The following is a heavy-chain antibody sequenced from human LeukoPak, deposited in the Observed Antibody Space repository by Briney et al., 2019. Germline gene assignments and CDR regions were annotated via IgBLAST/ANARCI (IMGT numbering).Heavy chain of an antibody. V-gene: IGHV1-69*05. D-gene: IGHD2-2*02. CDR1: GGTFSSYA. CDR2: IIPIFGTA. Sequence: SVKVSCKASGGTFSSYAISWVRQAPGQGLEWMGGIIPIFGTANYAQKFQGRVTITTDESTSTAYMELSSLRSEDTAVYYCASPMYCSSTSCYTDAFDIWGQGTMVTVSS. CDR3: ASPMYCSSTSCYTDAFDI. J-gene: IGHJ3*02.